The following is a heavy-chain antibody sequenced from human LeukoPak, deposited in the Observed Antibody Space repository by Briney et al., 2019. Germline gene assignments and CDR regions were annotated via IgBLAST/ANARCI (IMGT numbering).Heavy chain of an antibody. Sequence: GGSLRLSCAAGFSFSDLWMNWVRQAPGKGLEWVAVIWYDGSNKYYADSVKGRFTISRDNSKNTLYLQMNSLRAEDTAVYYCARIRNCGGDCYLIDYWGQGTLVTVSS. CDR3: ARIRNCGGDCYLIDY. J-gene: IGHJ4*02. CDR1: GFSFSDLW. CDR2: IWYDGSNK. D-gene: IGHD2-21*02. V-gene: IGHV3-33*01.